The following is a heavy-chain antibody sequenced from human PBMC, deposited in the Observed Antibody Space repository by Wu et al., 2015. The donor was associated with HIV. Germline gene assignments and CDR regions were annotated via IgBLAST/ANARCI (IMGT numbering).Heavy chain of an antibody. CDR2: INPNGGGT. CDR1: GYTFIGYY. V-gene: IGHV1-2*02. J-gene: IGHJ4*02. D-gene: IGHD2-21*02. Sequence: QVQLVQSGAEVKKPGASVKVSCKASGYTFIGYYLHWVRHAPGQGLEWMGWINPNGGGTNYAQKFQGRVTMTTDTSISTAYMELTKLRSDDSAVYYCMRDVATGIADWGRDWWGQGTLVTVSS. CDR3: MRDVATGIADWGRDW.